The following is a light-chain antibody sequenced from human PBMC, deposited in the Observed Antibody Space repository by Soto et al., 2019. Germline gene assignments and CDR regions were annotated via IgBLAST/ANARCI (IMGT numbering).Light chain of an antibody. CDR3: GTWDTSLSAVV. V-gene: IGLV1-51*01. CDR2: DNN. J-gene: IGLJ2*01. CDR1: SSNIGNNY. Sequence: QSVLTQPPSVSAAPGQKVTISCSGSSSNIGNNYVSWYQHLPGTAPKLLIYDNNERPSGIPDRFSGSKSGTSATLGITGLQTGDEADYYCGTWDTSLSAVVFGGGTKVTVI.